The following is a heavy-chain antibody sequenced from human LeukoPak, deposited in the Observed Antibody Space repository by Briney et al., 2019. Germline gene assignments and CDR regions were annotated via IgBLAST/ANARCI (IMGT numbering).Heavy chain of an antibody. CDR2: IRSKTHGGTT. D-gene: IGHD1-26*01. J-gene: IGHJ4*02. Sequence: PGEPLRLSCAASGFTFSDAWMSWVRQAPRMVLDRSGRIRSKTHGGTTEYAAPVKGRFSISRDDSKNTLYLQMNSLKTEDTAVYYCATEGSSPKYFDFWGQGTLVTVSS. V-gene: IGHV3-15*01. CDR3: ATEGSSPKYFDF. CDR1: GFTFSDAW.